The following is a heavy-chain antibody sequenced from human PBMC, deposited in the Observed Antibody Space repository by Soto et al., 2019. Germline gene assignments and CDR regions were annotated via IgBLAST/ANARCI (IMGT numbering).Heavy chain of an antibody. V-gene: IGHV3-23*01. CDR2: ISDST. CDR1: GFTFSSYA. D-gene: IGHD1-1*01. Sequence: GGSLRLSCAASGFTFSSYAMSWVRQTPGKGLEWVSAISDSTYYADSVKGRFTISRDNSKNTLYLQMNSLRAEDTALYYCAKDVGSSLAADYYGMDVWGQGTTVTV. CDR3: AKDVGSSLAADYYGMDV. J-gene: IGHJ6*02.